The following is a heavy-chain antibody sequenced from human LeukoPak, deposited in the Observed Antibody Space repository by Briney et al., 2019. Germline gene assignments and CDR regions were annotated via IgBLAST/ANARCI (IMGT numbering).Heavy chain of an antibody. V-gene: IGHV1-69*01. CDR3: ARETYYGSGSYSPIGVYFDY. J-gene: IGHJ4*02. CDR2: IIPIFGTA. D-gene: IGHD3-10*01. CDR1: GGTFSSYA. Sequence: SVKVSCKASGGTFSSYAISWVRQAPGHGLEWMGGIIPIFGTANYAQKFQGRVTITADESTSTAYMELSSLRSEDTAVYYCARETYYGSGSYSPIGVYFDYWGQGTLVTVSS.